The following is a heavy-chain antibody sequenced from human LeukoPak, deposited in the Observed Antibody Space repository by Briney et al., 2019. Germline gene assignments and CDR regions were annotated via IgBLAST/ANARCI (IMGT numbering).Heavy chain of an antibody. V-gene: IGHV3-9*01. J-gene: IGHJ4*02. D-gene: IGHD3-10*01. CDR1: GFIFDDYA. CDR2: ISWNSGNI. CDR3: AKDRWFGELLPYYFDY. Sequence: PGGSLRLSCAASGFIFDDYAMHGVRQAPGKGLEGVSGISWNSGNIGYADSVKGRFTISRDNAKNSLYLQMTSLRAEDTALYYCAKDRWFGELLPYYFDYWGQGTLVTASS.